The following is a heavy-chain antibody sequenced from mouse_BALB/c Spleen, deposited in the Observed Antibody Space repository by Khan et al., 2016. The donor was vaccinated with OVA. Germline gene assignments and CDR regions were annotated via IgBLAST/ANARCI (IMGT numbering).Heavy chain of an antibody. Sequence: EVQLQESGPGLVKPSQSLYLTCTVTGYSITSDYAWNWIQQFPGNKLERRGYISDSGNTSYNPSLKSRISITRETSKNQFFLQLNSVTNEDTGTXYCRSSHVDCGSDIFDDWGQGTTVTVSS. J-gene: IGHJ1*01. CDR3: RSSHVDCGSDIFDD. V-gene: IGHV3-2*02. CDR2: ISDSGNT. D-gene: IGHD2-13*01. CDR1: GYSITSDYA.